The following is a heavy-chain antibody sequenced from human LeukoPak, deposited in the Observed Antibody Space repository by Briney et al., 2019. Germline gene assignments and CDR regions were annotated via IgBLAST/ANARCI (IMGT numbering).Heavy chain of an antibody. D-gene: IGHD3-10*01. CDR2: INHSGST. CDR3: ARGNPLWFGGGYYYYMDV. V-gene: IGHV4-34*01. CDR1: GGSFNDYY. J-gene: IGHJ6*03. Sequence: SETLSLTCAVYGGSFNDYYWNWIRQPPGKGLEWIGEINHSGSTNYNPSLKSRVTISVDTSKNQFSLKLSSVTAADTAVYYCARGNPLWFGGGYYYYMDVWGKGTTVTVSS.